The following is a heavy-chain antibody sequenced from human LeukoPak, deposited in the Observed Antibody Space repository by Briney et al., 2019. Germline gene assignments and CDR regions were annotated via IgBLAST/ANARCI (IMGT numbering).Heavy chain of an antibody. V-gene: IGHV1-69*06. CDR2: IIPIFGTA. J-gene: IGHJ6*03. CDR3: ARDRVQLWFDNYYYMDV. CDR1: GGTFSSYA. D-gene: IGHD5-18*01. Sequence: GASVKVSCKASGGTFSSYAISWVRQAPGQGLEWMGRIIPIFGTANYAQKFQGRVTITADKSTSTAYVELSSLRSEDTAVYYCARDRVQLWFDNYYYMDVWGKGTTVTVSS.